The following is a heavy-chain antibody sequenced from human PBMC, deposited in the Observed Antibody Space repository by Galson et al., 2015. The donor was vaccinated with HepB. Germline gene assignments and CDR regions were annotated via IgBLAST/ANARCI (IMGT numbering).Heavy chain of an antibody. CDR2: IIPIFGTA. Sequence: SVKVSCKASGGTFSSYAISWVRQAPGQGLEWMGGIIPIFGTANYAQKFQGRVTITADESTSTAYMELSSLRSEDTAVYYCARDGESSTSRINTGGFDYWGQGTLVTVSS. J-gene: IGHJ4*02. CDR1: GGTFSSYA. CDR3: ARDGESSTSRINTGGFDY. D-gene: IGHD2-2*01. V-gene: IGHV1-69*13.